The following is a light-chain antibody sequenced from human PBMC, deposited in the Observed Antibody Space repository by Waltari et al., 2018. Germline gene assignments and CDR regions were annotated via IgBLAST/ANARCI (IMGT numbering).Light chain of an antibody. CDR3: QSYDTSLGAYV. CDR1: SSTLGAGDD. V-gene: IGLV1-40*01. J-gene: IGLJ1*01. CDR2: GHN. Sequence: QSLLTQPPSVSGAPAQRVTLSCTRASSTLGAGDDVHWYHQLPAPAPQPPIHGHNYRPSGVPDRFSGSKSDTSASLAITGLQPEDEAAYYCQSYDTSLGAYVFGTGTKVSVL.